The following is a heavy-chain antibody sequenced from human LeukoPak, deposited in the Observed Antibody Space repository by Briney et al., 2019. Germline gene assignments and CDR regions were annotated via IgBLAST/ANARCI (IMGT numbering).Heavy chain of an antibody. Sequence: GGSLRLSCAASGFTFSNAWMHWVRHAPGKGLVWVSRINSDGSSTSYADSVKGRFTISRDNAKNTLYLQMNSLRAEDTAVYYCARDTAMVRGVIIKPPGAFDIWGQGTMVTVSS. J-gene: IGHJ3*02. D-gene: IGHD3-10*01. V-gene: IGHV3-74*01. CDR2: INSDGSST. CDR1: GFTFSNAW. CDR3: ARDTAMVRGVIIKPPGAFDI.